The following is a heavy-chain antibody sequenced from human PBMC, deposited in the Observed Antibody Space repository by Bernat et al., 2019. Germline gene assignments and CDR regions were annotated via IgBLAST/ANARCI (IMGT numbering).Heavy chain of an antibody. Sequence: QVQLVESGGGVVQPGRSLRLSCAASGFTFSSYGMHWVRQAPGKGLEWVAVIWYDGSNKYYADSVKGRFTISRVNSKNTLYLQMNSLRAEDTAVYYCARTGVVVAADYYYGMDVWGQGTTVTVSS. CDR2: IWYDGSNK. V-gene: IGHV3-33*01. D-gene: IGHD2-15*01. CDR3: ARTGVVVAADYYYGMDV. J-gene: IGHJ6*02. CDR1: GFTFSSYG.